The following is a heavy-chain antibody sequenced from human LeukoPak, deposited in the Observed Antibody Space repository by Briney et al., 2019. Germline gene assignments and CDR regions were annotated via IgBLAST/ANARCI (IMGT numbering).Heavy chain of an antibody. V-gene: IGHV4-59*08. CDR1: GGSISSYY. D-gene: IGHD5-12*01. Sequence: SETLSLTCTVSGGSISSYYWSWIRQPPGKGLEWIGYIYYSGNTNYNPSLKSRVTISVDTSKNQFSLKLSSVTAADTAVYYCARWFGSGYDSNYFDYWGQGTLVTVSS. J-gene: IGHJ4*02. CDR3: ARWFGSGYDSNYFDY. CDR2: IYYSGNT.